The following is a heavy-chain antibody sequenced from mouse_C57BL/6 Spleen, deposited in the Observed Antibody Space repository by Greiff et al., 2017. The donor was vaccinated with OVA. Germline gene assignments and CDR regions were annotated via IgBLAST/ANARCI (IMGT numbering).Heavy chain of an antibody. D-gene: IGHD1-1*01. CDR1: GFTFSDYG. V-gene: IGHV5-17*01. Sequence: EVHLVESGGGLVKPGGSLKLSCAASGFTFSDYGMHWVRQAPETGLEWVAYLSSGSSTIYYADTVKGRFTISRDNAKNTLFLQMTSLRSEDTAMYYCARRVVARYFDVWGTGTTVTVSS. CDR3: ARRVVARYFDV. J-gene: IGHJ1*03. CDR2: LSSGSSTI.